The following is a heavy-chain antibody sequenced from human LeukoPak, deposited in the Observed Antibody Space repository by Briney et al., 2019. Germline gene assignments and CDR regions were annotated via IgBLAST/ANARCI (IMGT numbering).Heavy chain of an antibody. CDR2: ISYDGSNK. D-gene: IGHD1-26*01. Sequence: GGSLRLSCAASGFTFSSYAMHWVRQAPGKGREWVAVISYDGSNKYYADSVKGRFTISRDNSKNTLYLQMNSLRAEDTAVYYCARVRGSHIDYWGQGTLVTVSS. V-gene: IGHV3-30-3*01. J-gene: IGHJ4*02. CDR1: GFTFSSYA. CDR3: ARVRGSHIDY.